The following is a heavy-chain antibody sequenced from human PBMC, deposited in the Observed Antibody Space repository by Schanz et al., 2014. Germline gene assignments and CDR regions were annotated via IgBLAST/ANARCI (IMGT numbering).Heavy chain of an antibody. J-gene: IGHJ4*02. CDR2: ISWDSGTI. CDR1: GFSLDDYA. Sequence: EVQLVESGGGLVQPGRSLKLSCAASGFSLDDYAMHWVRQAPGKGLEWVSAISWDSGTIAYADSVKGRFTISRDNVKNSLYLQLNSLRTDDTAFYYCARKIGAGNYFDYWGQGTLVTVSS. V-gene: IGHV3-9*01. CDR3: ARKIGAGNYFDY. D-gene: IGHD1-1*01.